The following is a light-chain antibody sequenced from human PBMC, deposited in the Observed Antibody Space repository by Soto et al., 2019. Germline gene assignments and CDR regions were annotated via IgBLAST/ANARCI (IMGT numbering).Light chain of an antibody. Sequence: QSALTQPASVSGSPGQSITISCTGTSSDVGNYNYVSWYQQHPCKAPKLMIFEVSNRPSGVSNRFSGSKSGNTASLTISGLQAEDEADYYCSSYTTISTRYVFGTGTKVTVL. CDR1: SSDVGNYNY. V-gene: IGLV2-14*01. CDR2: EVS. J-gene: IGLJ1*01. CDR3: SSYTTISTRYV.